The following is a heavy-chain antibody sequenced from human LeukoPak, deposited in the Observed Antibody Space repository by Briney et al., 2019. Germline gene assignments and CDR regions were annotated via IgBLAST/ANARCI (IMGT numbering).Heavy chain of an antibody. CDR3: ARGSRELYYFDH. V-gene: IGHV4-59*01. J-gene: IGHJ4*02. CDR2: IYYSGST. Sequence: SETLSLTCTVSGGSISSYYWSWIRQPPGKGLEWIGYIYYSGSTKYNPSLKSRVTISVDASKTQFSLKLNSVTAADTAVYYCARGSRELYYFDHWGQGTLVTVSS. D-gene: IGHD1-7*01. CDR1: GGSISSYY.